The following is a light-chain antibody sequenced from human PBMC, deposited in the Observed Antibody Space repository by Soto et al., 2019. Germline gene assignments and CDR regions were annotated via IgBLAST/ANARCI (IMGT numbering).Light chain of an antibody. V-gene: IGLV2-8*01. CDR3: SSYAGSNSFV. CDR2: EVT. CDR1: TSDVGAYNY. Sequence: QSALTQPPSASGSPGQSVTISCTGTTSDVGAYNYDSWYQQHPGKAPKLMIYEVTKRPSGVPDRSSGSKSGNTASLTVSGLQAEDEADYCCSSYAGSNSFVFGSGTKVTVL. J-gene: IGLJ1*01.